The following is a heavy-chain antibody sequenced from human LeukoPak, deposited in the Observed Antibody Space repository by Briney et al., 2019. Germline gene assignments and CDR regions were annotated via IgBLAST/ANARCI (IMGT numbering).Heavy chain of an antibody. D-gene: IGHD5-18*01. CDR1: GLTFSDFW. Sequence: GGSLRLSCAASGLTFSDFWMHWVRQTPGKGLVWVALVKGDERTAIYADSVKGRFTISRDNAKNTLYLQMNSLRADDSGVYYCATGHSYGYDYWGQGVLVTVSS. V-gene: IGHV3-74*01. CDR3: ATGHSYGYDY. CDR2: VKGDERTA. J-gene: IGHJ4*02.